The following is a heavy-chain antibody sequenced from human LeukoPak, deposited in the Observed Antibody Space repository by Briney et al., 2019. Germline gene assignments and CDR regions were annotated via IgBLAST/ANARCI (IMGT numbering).Heavy chain of an antibody. CDR3: TRRRWTFDY. CDR2: IYSSGST. CDR1: GDSITGFY. D-gene: IGHD3/OR15-3a*01. V-gene: IGHV4-59*08. J-gene: IGHJ4*02. Sequence: SETLSLTCTVSGDSITGFYWSWIRQPPGEGLEWIGYIYSSGSTYYNPSLKSRVTISVDTSKNQFSLKLSSVTAADTAFYYCTRRRWTFDYWGQGTLITVSS.